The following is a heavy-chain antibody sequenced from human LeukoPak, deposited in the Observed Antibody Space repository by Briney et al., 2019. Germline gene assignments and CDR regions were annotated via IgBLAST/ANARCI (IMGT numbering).Heavy chain of an antibody. J-gene: IGHJ4*02. CDR3: ARGYFVPATMAY. CDR2: IFPIFKTV. D-gene: IGHD2-2*01. Sequence: ASVKVSCKASGGTFSTSAISWVRQAPGQGLEWMGSIFPIFKTVNYAENFQGRVTITADESTSIAYMDLSSLRSEDTAMYYCARGYFVPATMAYWGQGTLVTVSS. CDR1: GGTFSTSA. V-gene: IGHV1-69*13.